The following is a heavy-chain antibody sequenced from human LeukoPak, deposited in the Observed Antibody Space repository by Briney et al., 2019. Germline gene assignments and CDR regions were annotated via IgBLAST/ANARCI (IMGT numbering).Heavy chain of an antibody. J-gene: IGHJ4*02. Sequence: PGGSLRLSCTASGFTFGDYAMTWFRQAPGKGLEWVGFIRSKTYSGTTDYAASVKGRFTISRDDSKSIAYLQMNSLQTEDTAVYYCTRRMYFDYWGQGTLVTVSS. D-gene: IGHD2-15*01. CDR3: TRRMYFDY. V-gene: IGHV3-49*03. CDR2: IRSKTYSGTT. CDR1: GFTFGDYA.